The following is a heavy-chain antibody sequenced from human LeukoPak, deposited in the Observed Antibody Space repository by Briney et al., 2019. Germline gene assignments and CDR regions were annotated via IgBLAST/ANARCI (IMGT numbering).Heavy chain of an antibody. J-gene: IGHJ3*01. CDR3: ARDKPGWGAFDV. CDR1: GYRVSSFA. Sequence: ASVKVSCKASGYRVSSFAIIWVRQAPGQGLECLGWIAANNDHTHYALNVQGRVTMTTDTSTDTAYMELRNLRSDDTAVYFCARDKPGWGAFDVWGQGTVVTASS. CDR2: IAANNDHT. D-gene: IGHD1-14*01. V-gene: IGHV1-18*01.